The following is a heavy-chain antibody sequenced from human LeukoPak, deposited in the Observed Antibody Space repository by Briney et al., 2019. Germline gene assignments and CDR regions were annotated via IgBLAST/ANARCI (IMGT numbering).Heavy chain of an antibody. CDR1: GGSFSGYY. V-gene: IGHV4-34*01. J-gene: IGHJ3*02. D-gene: IGHD4-23*01. CDR3: ARSGGNPGGDAFDI. Sequence: SETLSLTCAVYGGSFSGYYWSWIRQPPGKGLEWIGEINHSGSTNYNPSLKSRVTISVDTSKNQFSLKLSSVTAADTAVYYCARSGGNPGGDAFDIWGQGTMVTVSS. CDR2: INHSGST.